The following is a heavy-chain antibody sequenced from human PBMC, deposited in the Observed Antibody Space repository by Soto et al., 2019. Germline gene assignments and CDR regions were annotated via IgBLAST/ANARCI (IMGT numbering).Heavy chain of an antibody. J-gene: IGHJ6*02. Sequence: PSETLSLTCTVSGGSISSSSYYWGWIRQPPGKGLEWIGYIYYSGSTNYNPSLKSRVTISVDTSKNQLSLRLSSVTASDTAVYYCATGGGRFNYGMDVWGQGTTVIVSS. CDR3: ATGGGRFNYGMDV. V-gene: IGHV4-61*05. CDR2: IYYSGST. D-gene: IGHD3-10*01. CDR1: GGSISSSSYY.